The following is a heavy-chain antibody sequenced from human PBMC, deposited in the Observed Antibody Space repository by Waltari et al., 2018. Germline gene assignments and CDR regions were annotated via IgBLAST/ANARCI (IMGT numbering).Heavy chain of an antibody. J-gene: IGHJ4*02. CDR1: GYTFTRYG. Sequence: QVQLVQSGAEVKKPGASVKVSCKASGYTFTRYGISWVRQAPGQGLEWRGWISAYNGNTNQEQKRKGRVTMTTDKSTSTAYMELRSLRSDDTAVHYCARDIGDSSDLPRFDYWGQGTLVTVSS. D-gene: IGHD3-22*01. CDR3: ARDIGDSSDLPRFDY. CDR2: ISAYNGNT. V-gene: IGHV1-18*01.